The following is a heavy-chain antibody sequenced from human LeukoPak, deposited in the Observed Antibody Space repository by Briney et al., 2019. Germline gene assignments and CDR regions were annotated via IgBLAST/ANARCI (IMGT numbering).Heavy chain of an antibody. Sequence: PGGSLRLSCEASTFTFSDYPMNWVRQAPGRGLEWVSYINGDGTSIYYADSLKGRFTISRDNAKRSVYLQMTSLGVEDTAVYFCARADSNNYKFLDYWGPGTLVTVSS. V-gene: IGHV3-48*01. CDR2: INGDGTSI. CDR3: ARADSNNYKFLDY. J-gene: IGHJ4*02. CDR1: TFTFSDYP. D-gene: IGHD4-11*01.